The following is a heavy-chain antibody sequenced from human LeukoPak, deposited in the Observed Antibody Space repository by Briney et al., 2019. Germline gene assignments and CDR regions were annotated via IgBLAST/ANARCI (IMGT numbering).Heavy chain of an antibody. CDR3: ARSRGYCSGGSCSSLDY. V-gene: IGHV1-3*01. Sequence: ASVKVSCKASGYTFTSYAMHWVRQAPGQRLEWMGWINAGNGNTKYSQKFQGRVTITRDTSASTAYMELSSLRSEDTAVYYCARSRGYCSGGSCSSLDYWGQGTLVTVSS. J-gene: IGHJ4*02. CDR2: INAGNGNT. CDR1: GYTFTSYA. D-gene: IGHD2-15*01.